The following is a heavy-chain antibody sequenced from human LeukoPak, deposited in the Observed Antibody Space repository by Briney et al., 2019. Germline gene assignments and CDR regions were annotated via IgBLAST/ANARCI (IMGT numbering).Heavy chain of an antibody. Sequence: SGTLSLTCAVSGGSISSSNWWSWVRQPPGKGLEWIGEIYHSGSTNYNPSLKSRVTISVDKSKNQFSLKLSSATAADTAVYYCARNSGSYYQIYFDYWGQGTLVTVSS. D-gene: IGHD1-26*01. J-gene: IGHJ4*02. CDR1: GGSISSSNW. CDR3: ARNSGSYYQIYFDY. CDR2: IYHSGST. V-gene: IGHV4-4*02.